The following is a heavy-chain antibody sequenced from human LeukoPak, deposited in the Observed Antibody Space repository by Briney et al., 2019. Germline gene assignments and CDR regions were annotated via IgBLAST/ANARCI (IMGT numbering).Heavy chain of an antibody. Sequence: SETLSLTCTVSGGSISSSSYYWGWIRQPPGKGLEWIGSIYYSGSTYYNPSLKSRVTISVDTSKNQFSLKLSSVTAADTAVYYCARSINWNGGIRPLDYFDYWGQGTLVTVSS. D-gene: IGHD1-1*01. J-gene: IGHJ4*02. CDR1: GGSISSSSYY. CDR3: ARSINWNGGIRPLDYFDY. CDR2: IYYSGST. V-gene: IGHV4-39*07.